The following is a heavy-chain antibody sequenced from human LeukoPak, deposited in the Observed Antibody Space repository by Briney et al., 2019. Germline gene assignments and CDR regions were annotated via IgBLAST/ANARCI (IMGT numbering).Heavy chain of an antibody. V-gene: IGHV3-7*01. J-gene: IGHJ6*03. CDR2: IKQDGSEE. CDR1: GFTFSNYW. CDR3: ASSNPYYYYYMDV. Sequence: GGSLRLSCAASGFTFSNYWMTWVRQAPGKGLEWVANIKQDGSEEYYVDSVKGRFTISRDNAKNSLYLQMNSLRAEDTAVYYCASSNPYYYYYMDVWGKGTTVTVSS. D-gene: IGHD4-11*01.